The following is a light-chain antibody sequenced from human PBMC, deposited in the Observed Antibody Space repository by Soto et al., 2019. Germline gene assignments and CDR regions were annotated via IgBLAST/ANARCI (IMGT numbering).Light chain of an antibody. V-gene: IGLV2-23*01. CDR1: SSDVGSYNL. CDR3: CSYAGSSTSYV. J-gene: IGLJ1*01. Sequence: QSALTQPASVSGSPGQSITISCTGTSSDVGSYNLVSWYQQHPGKAPKLMIYEGSKRPSGVSNRFSGSKSGNTASLTISGLQAEDDADYYCCSYAGSSTSYVFVTGTKVTVL. CDR2: EGS.